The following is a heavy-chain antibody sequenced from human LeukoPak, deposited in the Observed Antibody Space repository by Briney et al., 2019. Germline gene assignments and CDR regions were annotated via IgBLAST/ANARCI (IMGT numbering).Heavy chain of an antibody. CDR3: VKNDGWFHLAQ. D-gene: IGHD6-19*01. CDR2: ISYDGGNK. CDR1: GFTFSGYP. J-gene: IGHJ4*02. Sequence: GGSLRLSCAASGFTFSGYPVHWVRQAPGKGLEWVAVISYDGGNKYYADSVKGRFTISRDNSKNTLYLQMNSLRVEDTAVYYCVKNDGWFHLAQWGQGTLVTVSS. V-gene: IGHV3-30-3*02.